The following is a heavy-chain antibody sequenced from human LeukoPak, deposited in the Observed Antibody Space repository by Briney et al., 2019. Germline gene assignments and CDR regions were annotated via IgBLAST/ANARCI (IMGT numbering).Heavy chain of an antibody. J-gene: IGHJ3*02. D-gene: IGHD1-26*01. CDR1: GGTSSSYA. CDR3: ARDVGATVVFDI. V-gene: IGHV1-69*13. CDR2: IIPIFGTA. Sequence: SVKVSCKASGGTSSSYAISWVRQAPGQGLEWMGGIIPIFGTANYAQKFQGRVTITADHSTSTAYMELSSLRSEDTAVYFCARDVGATVVFDIWGQGTFVTVSS.